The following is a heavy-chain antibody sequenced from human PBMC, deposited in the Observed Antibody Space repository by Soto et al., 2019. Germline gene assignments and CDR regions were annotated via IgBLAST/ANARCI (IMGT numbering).Heavy chain of an antibody. D-gene: IGHD2-2*01. CDR3: ARQDYSNYRGGMDV. J-gene: IGHJ6*02. V-gene: IGHV5-51*01. CDR2: IYPSDSDI. CDR1: GYSFTSHW. Sequence: GESLKISCKTSGYSFTSHWIAWVRQMPGKGLEWMGIIYPSDSDIRYRPSFQGQVTISDDKSISTAYLQWSSLKASDTATYYCARQDYSNYRGGMDVWGQGTTVTVSS.